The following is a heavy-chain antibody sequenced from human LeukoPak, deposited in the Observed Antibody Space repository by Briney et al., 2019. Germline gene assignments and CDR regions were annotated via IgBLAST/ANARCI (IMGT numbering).Heavy chain of an antibody. Sequence: GASVKVSCKASGYTFTSYDINWVRQATGQGLEWMGWMNPNSGNTGYAQKFQGRVTMTRNTSISTAYMELSSLRSEDTAVYYCARERSGYHPHYYYYYGMDVWGQGTTVTVSS. V-gene: IGHV1-8*01. CDR2: MNPNSGNT. CDR1: GYTFTSYD. CDR3: ARERSGYHPHYYYYYGMDV. D-gene: IGHD3-3*01. J-gene: IGHJ6*02.